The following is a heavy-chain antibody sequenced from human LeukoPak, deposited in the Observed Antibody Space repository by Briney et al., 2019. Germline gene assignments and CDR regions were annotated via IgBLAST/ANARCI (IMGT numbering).Heavy chain of an antibody. CDR1: GFTFSSYS. D-gene: IGHD3-9*01. V-gene: IGHV3-48*04. J-gene: IGHJ4*02. CDR2: ISSSSSTI. Sequence: GGSLRLSCAASGFTFSSYSMNWVRQAPGKGLEWVSYISSSSSTIYYADSVKGRFTISRDNAKNSLYLQMNSLRAEDTAVYYCARMEYDILTGFGFPDYWGQGTLVTVSS. CDR3: ARMEYDILTGFGFPDY.